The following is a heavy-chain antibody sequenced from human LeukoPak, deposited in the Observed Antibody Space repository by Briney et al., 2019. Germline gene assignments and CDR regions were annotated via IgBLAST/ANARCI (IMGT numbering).Heavy chain of an antibody. Sequence: GGSLRLSCAASGFNVSSNYMNWVRQAPGKGLEWVSVIYTGGPTYYADSVQGRFTISRDNPRNTVYLQMNSLRVEDTAMYFCARDPGYSGPYAYYYSFFDSWGQGTLVTVSS. CDR3: ARDPGYSGPYAYYYSFFDS. CDR2: IYTGGPT. J-gene: IGHJ4*02. CDR1: GFNVSSNY. V-gene: IGHV3-66*01. D-gene: IGHD3-16*01.